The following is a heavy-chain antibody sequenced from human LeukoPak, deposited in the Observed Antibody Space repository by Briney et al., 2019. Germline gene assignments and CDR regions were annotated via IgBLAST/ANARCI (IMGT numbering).Heavy chain of an antibody. CDR3: ARGPSHYFGEGSAPKDFYY. D-gene: IGHD3-10*01. J-gene: IGHJ4*02. V-gene: IGHV1-18*01. Sequence: GASVKVSCKASDYTFSSYGIHWVRQAPGQGPEWMGWISAYNGNRDYALKFQGRVTMATDTSTNTAQMELRSLRSDDTAVYYCARGPSHYFGEGSAPKDFYYWGQGTLVIVSS. CDR1: DYTFSSYG. CDR2: ISAYNGNR.